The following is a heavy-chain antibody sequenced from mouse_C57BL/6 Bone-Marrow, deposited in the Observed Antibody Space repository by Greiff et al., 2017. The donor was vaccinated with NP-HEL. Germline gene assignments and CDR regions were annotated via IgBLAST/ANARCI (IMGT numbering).Heavy chain of an antibody. V-gene: IGHV5-16*01. CDR3: AREGGLRRRTYAMDY. CDR2: INHDSSST. Sequence: DVKLQESEGGLVQPGSSMKLSCTASGFTFSDYYMAWVRQVPEKGLEWVANINHDSSSTYYLHSLKSRFTFSRDNSSNIPYMQLRSLKSEDTATYYCAREGGLRRRTYAMDYWGQGASVTVSS. CDR1: GFTFSDYY. D-gene: IGHD2-4*01. J-gene: IGHJ4*01.